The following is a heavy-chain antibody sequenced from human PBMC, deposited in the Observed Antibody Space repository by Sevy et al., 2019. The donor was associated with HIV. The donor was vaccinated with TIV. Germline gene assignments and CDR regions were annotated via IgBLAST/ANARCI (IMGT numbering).Heavy chain of an antibody. CDR3: ARGSRGYSYG. V-gene: IGHV4-61*01. D-gene: IGHD5-18*01. CDR1: GDSVSSGSYF. Sequence: TETLSLTCTVSGDSVSSGSYFWSWIRQPPGKGLEWIGYISYSGSTNYNPSLKSRVTISVDTSKKQFSLKLTSVTAADTAVYFCARGSRGYSYGWGQGTLVTVSS. CDR2: ISYSGST. J-gene: IGHJ4*02.